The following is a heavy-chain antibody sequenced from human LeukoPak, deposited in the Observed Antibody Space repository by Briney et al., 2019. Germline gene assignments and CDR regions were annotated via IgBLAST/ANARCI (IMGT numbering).Heavy chain of an antibody. J-gene: IGHJ4*02. CDR2: IYYSGST. CDR3: ARGFKRMEWLDY. V-gene: IGHV4-31*03. D-gene: IGHD3-3*01. CDR1: GGSISSGGYY. Sequence: SETLSLTCTVSGGSISSGGYYWSWIRQHPGKGLEWIGYIYYSGSTYYNPSLKSRVTISVDTSKNQFSLKLSSVTAADTAVYYCARGFKRMEWLDYWGQGTLVTVSS.